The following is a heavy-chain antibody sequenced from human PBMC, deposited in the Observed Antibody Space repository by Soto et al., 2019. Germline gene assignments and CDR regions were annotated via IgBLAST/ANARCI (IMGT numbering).Heavy chain of an antibody. CDR1: GYTFTSYG. D-gene: IGHD5-18*01. V-gene: IGHV1-18*01. J-gene: IGHJ6*03. Sequence: GASVKVSCKASGYTFTSYGISWVRQAPGQGLEWMGWISAYNGNTNYAQKLQGRVTMTTDTSTSTAYMEPRSLRSDDTAVYYCARAPVYSKDYYYYYMDVWGKGTTVTVSS. CDR2: ISAYNGNT. CDR3: ARAPVYSKDYYYYYMDV.